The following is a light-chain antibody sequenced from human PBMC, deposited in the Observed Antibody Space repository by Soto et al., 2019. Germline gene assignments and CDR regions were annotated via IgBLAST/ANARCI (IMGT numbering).Light chain of an antibody. CDR3: QQYNNWPIT. Sequence: EIVLTQSPDTLSLSPGERATLSCRASQSVRSERLAWYQQKPGQAPRLLIYGASTRATGIPARFSGSGSGTEFTLTISSLQSEDFAVYYCQQYNNWPITFGQGTRLEIK. CDR2: GAS. V-gene: IGKV3-15*01. J-gene: IGKJ5*01. CDR1: QSVRSER.